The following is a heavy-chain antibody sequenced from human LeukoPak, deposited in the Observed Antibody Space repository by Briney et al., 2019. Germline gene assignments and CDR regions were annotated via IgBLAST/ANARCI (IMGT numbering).Heavy chain of an antibody. Sequence: ASVKVSCKASGYTFTGYYMHWVRQAPGQGLEWMGWINPNSGGTNYAQKFQGRVTMTRNTSISTAYMELSSLRSEDTAVYYCARGRAVRGDYKGWFDPWGQGTLVTVSS. V-gene: IGHV1-2*02. CDR3: ARGRAVRGDYKGWFDP. CDR1: GYTFTGYY. J-gene: IGHJ5*02. D-gene: IGHD3-10*01. CDR2: INPNSGGT.